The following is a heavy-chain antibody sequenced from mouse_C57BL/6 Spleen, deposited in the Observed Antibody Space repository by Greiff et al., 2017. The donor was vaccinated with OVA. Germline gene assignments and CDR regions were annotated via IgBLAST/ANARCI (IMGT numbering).Heavy chain of an antibody. V-gene: IGHV1-72*01. CDR2: IDPNSGGT. D-gene: IGHD3-2*02. Sequence: QVQLQQPGAELVKPGASVKLSCKASGYTFTSYWMHWVKQRPGRGLEWIGRIDPNSGGTKYNEKFTSKATLTVDKPSSTADMQLSSLTSEDSAVYYCARWGDGHGSSGYWFAYWGQGTLVTVSA. CDR1: GYTFTSYW. J-gene: IGHJ3*01. CDR3: ARWGDGHGSSGYWFAY.